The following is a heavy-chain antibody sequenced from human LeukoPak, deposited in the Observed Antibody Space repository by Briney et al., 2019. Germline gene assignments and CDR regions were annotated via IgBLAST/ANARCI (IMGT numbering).Heavy chain of an antibody. CDR1: GFTFRNYA. V-gene: IGHV3-23*01. J-gene: IGHJ5*02. CDR2: ITGSAHIT. Sequence: PGGSLRLSCAASGFTFRNYAMSWVRQAPGKGLEWVSGITGSAHITYHAGSVKGRFTISGDNSNNTLYLQMNSLRAEDTAVYYCAKAGSGWYGDSPSESWGQGILVTVSS. CDR3: AKAGSGWYGDSPSES. D-gene: IGHD6-19*01.